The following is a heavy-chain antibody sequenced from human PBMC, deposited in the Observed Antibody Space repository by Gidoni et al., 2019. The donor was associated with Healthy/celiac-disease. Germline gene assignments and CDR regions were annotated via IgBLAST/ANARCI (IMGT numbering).Heavy chain of an antibody. D-gene: IGHD3-3*01. CDR2: INSGGSST. V-gene: IGHV3-74*01. Sequence: EMQLVESGGGLVQPGGSLRLSCSASGFTFSSYWMHWVRQAPGKGLVWVSRINSGGSSTSYADSVKGRFTISRDNAKNRLYLQMYSLRAEDTAVYYCARVAACFSPVDAFDIWGQGTMVTVSS. J-gene: IGHJ3*02. CDR3: ARVAACFSPVDAFDI. CDR1: GFTFSSYW.